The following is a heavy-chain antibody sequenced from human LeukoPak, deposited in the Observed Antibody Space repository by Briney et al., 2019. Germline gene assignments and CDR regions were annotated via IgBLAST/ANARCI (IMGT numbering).Heavy chain of an antibody. CDR2: IKQDGSEK. J-gene: IGHJ3*01. V-gene: IGHV3-7*01. CDR3: ARDRVGDSDAFDV. D-gene: IGHD2-21*01. Sequence: GGSLRLSCAASGYRFSNNWMSWVRQAPGKGLEWVANIKQDGSEKYYVDSVKGRFTISRDNAKSSLYLQMSSLRAEDTAMYYCARDRVGDSDAFDVWGQGTVVTVS. CDR1: GYRFSNNW.